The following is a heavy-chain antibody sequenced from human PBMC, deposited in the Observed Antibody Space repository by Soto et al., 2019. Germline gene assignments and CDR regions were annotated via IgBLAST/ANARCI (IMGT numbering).Heavy chain of an antibody. CDR3: ASHTGDPAEGRYYYRMDV. D-gene: IGHD7-27*01. Sequence: QVQLVQSGAEVKKPGSSVKVSCKASGGTFSSYAISWVRQAPGQGLEWMGGIIPIFGTADYAQTFQDRVTITADESTNTADMTLSSLRSEDTAVYYWASHTGDPAEGRYYYRMDVWGHGTTVTVSS. CDR2: IIPIFGTA. J-gene: IGHJ6*02. CDR1: GGTFSSYA. V-gene: IGHV1-69*12.